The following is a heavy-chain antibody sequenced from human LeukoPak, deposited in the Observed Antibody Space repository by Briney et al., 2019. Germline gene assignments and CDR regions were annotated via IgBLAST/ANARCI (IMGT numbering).Heavy chain of an antibody. D-gene: IGHD6-6*01. CDR1: GFTFSSYA. J-gene: IGHJ4*02. CDR2: ISGSGGST. CDR3: AKDRGYFSSSPGYCIDY. Sequence: PGGSLRLSCAASGFTFSSYAMSWVRQAPGKGLEWVSAISGSGGSTYYADSVKGRFTISRDNSKNTLYLQMNSLRAEDTAVYYCAKDRGYFSSSPGYCIDYWGQGTLVTVSS. V-gene: IGHV3-23*01.